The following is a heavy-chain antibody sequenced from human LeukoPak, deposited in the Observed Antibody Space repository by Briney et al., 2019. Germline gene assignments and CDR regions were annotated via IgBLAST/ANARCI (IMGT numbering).Heavy chain of an antibody. Sequence: SETLSLTCTVSGGSISTYYWSWIRQPPGKGLEWIGYIYYSGSTNYNPSLKSRVTISVDTSKNQFSLKLSSVTAADTAVYYCARDYYGSGSYHYYGLDVWGQGTTVTVSS. V-gene: IGHV4-59*01. CDR2: IYYSGST. CDR3: ARDYYGSGSYHYYGLDV. CDR1: GGSISTYY. D-gene: IGHD3-10*01. J-gene: IGHJ6*02.